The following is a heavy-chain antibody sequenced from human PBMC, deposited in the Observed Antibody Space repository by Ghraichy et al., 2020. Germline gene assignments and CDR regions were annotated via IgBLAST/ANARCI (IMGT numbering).Heavy chain of an antibody. CDR2: ISGSGGST. CDR3: AKFHGPGVVPAANAFDI. CDR1: GFTFSSYA. Sequence: GGSLRLSCAASGFTFSSYAMSWVRQAPGKGLEWVSAISGSGGSTYYADSVKGRFTISRDNSKNTLYLQMNSLRAEDTAVYYCAKFHGPGVVPAANAFDIWGQGTMVTVSS. V-gene: IGHV3-23*01. D-gene: IGHD2-2*01. J-gene: IGHJ3*02.